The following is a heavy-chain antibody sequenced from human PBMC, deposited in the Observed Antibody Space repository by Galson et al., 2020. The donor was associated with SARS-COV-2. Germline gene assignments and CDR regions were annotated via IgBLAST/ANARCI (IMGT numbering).Heavy chain of an antibody. J-gene: IGHJ3*02. V-gene: IGHV3-30*04. CDR3: AGELVGAFDI. CDR1: GFTFSSYA. CDR2: ISYDGSNK. Sequence: GGSLRLSCAASGFTFSSYAMHWVRQAPGKGLEWVAVISYDGSNKYYADSVKGRFTISRDNSKNTLYLQMNSLRAEDTAVYYCAGELVGAFDIWGQGTMVTVSS.